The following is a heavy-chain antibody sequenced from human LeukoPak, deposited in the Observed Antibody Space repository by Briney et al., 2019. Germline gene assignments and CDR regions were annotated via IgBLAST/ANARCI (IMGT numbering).Heavy chain of an antibody. Sequence: SETLSLTCAVYGGSLSGYYWRWIRQPTGKGLEWIGEINHSGSTNFNPSLNTRFTISVDTSTNHFSLNLTSLTAAVTAVYYCARLYCSGCSCSHTRALGGFDHWGQGTLVTVSS. D-gene: IGHD2-15*01. CDR2: INHSGST. CDR1: GGSLSGYY. V-gene: IGHV4-34*01. CDR3: ARLYCSGCSCSHTRALGGFDH. J-gene: IGHJ5*02.